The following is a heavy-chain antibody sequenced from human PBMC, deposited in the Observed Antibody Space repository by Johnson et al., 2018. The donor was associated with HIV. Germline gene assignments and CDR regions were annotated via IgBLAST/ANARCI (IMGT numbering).Heavy chain of an antibody. CDR1: GFTFSNYY. J-gene: IGHJ3*02. Sequence: VQLVESGGGLVKPGGSLRLSCAASGFTFSNYYMSWIRQAPGKGLEWISYISSRGIPIYYADSVKGRFTVSRDNAKNSLYLQMNSLRAEDTAVYYCARDTVYGETAFDIWGQGTMVTVSS. D-gene: IGHD4-17*01. V-gene: IGHV3-11*04. CDR2: ISSRGIPI. CDR3: ARDTVYGETAFDI.